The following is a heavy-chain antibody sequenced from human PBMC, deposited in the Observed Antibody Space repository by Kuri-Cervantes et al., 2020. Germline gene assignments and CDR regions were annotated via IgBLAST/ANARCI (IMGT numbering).Heavy chain of an antibody. D-gene: IGHD4-11*01. J-gene: IGHJ4*02. V-gene: IGHV1-2*02. CDR1: GYTFTGYY. Sequence: ASVKVSCKASGYTFTGYYMHWVRQAPGQGLEWMGWINPNSGGTNYAQKFQGRVTMTRDTSISTAYMELSRLRFDDTAVYYCARVGTVTTTVSDYWGQGTLVTVSS. CDR2: INPNSGGT. CDR3: ARVGTVTTTVSDY.